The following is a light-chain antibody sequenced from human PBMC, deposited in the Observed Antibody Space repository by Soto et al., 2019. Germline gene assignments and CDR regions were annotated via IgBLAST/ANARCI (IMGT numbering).Light chain of an antibody. V-gene: IGLV1-40*01. J-gene: IGLJ1*01. Sequence: SVLTKPPSVSVAPGQRVTISCTGSSSNIGAGYDVHWYQQLPGTAPKLLIYGNSNRPSGVPDRFSGSKSGTSASLAITGLQAEDEADYYCQSYDSSLSGKVFGTGTKVTVL. CDR1: SSNIGAGYD. CDR3: QSYDSSLSGKV. CDR2: GNS.